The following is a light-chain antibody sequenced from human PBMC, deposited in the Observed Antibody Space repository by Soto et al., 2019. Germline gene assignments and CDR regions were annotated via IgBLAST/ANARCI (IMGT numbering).Light chain of an antibody. J-gene: IGKJ1*01. V-gene: IGKV3-15*01. Sequence: EIVMTQSPATLSVSPGESATLSCRASQSVSSNLAWYQHKPGQAPRLLIYGASTRATGIPARFSGSGSGTEFTLTISSLQSEDFAVYYCQQYNNWPRTFRQGTKVEIK. CDR3: QQYNNWPRT. CDR2: GAS. CDR1: QSVSSN.